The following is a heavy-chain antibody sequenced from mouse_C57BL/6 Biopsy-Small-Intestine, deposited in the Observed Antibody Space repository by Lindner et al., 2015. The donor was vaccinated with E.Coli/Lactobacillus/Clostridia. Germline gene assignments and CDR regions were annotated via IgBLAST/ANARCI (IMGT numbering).Heavy chain of an antibody. CDR2: FDPANGET. Sequence: SVKVSCKVSGYTLSELSMHWLRQAPGKGLEWMGGFDPANGETIYTQNFQGRVTMTEHTSTDTAYMELRSLRSEDTAIYYCATDYARRRESDFWSGPTFDYWGQGTLLTVSS. CDR3: ATDYARRRESDFWSGPTFDY. V-gene: IGHV1-83*01. J-gene: IGHJ2*01. CDR1: GYTLSELS. D-gene: IGHD1-3*01.